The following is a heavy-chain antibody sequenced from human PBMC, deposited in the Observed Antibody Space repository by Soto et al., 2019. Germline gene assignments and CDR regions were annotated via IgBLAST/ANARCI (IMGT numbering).Heavy chain of an antibody. CDR2: VYTSGNT. CDR3: ARTHWVSGTEY. Sequence: QVQLQESGPGLVKPSETLSLTCTVSGGSMTGYFWSWIRQPAGKALEWIGHVYTSGNTDYNPSLESRITMAVDTSKRQFSLKVKSVTAADTAVYYCARTHWVSGTEYWGQGILVTVSS. V-gene: IGHV4-4*07. D-gene: IGHD6-19*01. CDR1: GGSMTGYF. J-gene: IGHJ4*02.